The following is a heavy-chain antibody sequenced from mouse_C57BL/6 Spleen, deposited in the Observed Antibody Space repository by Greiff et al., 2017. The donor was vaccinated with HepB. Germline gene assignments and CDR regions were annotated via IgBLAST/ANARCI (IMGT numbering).Heavy chain of an antibody. Sequence: VQGVESGPGLVQPSQSLSITCTVSGFSLTSYGVHWVRQSPGKGLEWLGVIWSGGSTDYNAAFISRLSISKDNSKSQVFFKMNSLQADDTAIYYCARAVYGSSYDAMDYWGQGTSVTVSS. V-gene: IGHV2-2*01. CDR1: GFSLTSYG. CDR2: IWSGGST. D-gene: IGHD1-1*01. CDR3: ARAVYGSSYDAMDY. J-gene: IGHJ4*01.